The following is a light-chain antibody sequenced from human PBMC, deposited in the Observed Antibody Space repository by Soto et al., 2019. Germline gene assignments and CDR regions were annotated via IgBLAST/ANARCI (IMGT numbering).Light chain of an antibody. J-gene: IGKJ1*01. CDR2: DTS. Sequence: VLSRSPATVSLSISERATRSGRAIQSVGSFLAWYQQKPGQAPRLLIYDTSIRATGIPARLSGSGSGTDFTLTISSLEPEDFAVYYCQQRNSWLPTFSFGQGTKVDIK. CDR3: QQRNSWLPTFS. CDR1: QSVGSF. V-gene: IGKV3-11*01.